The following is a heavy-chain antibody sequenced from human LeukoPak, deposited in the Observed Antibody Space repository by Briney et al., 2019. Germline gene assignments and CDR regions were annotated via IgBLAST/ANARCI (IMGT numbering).Heavy chain of an antibody. D-gene: IGHD3-3*01. CDR1: GVSFSGYY. CDR3: ARFWFDFWRSDAFDI. Sequence: SETLSLTCAVYGVSFSGYYWSWIRQPPGKGLEWIGEINHSGSTNYNPSLKSRVTISVDTSKNQFSLKLSSVTAADTAVYYCARFWFDFWRSDAFDIWGQGTMVTVSS. V-gene: IGHV4-34*01. CDR2: INHSGST. J-gene: IGHJ3*02.